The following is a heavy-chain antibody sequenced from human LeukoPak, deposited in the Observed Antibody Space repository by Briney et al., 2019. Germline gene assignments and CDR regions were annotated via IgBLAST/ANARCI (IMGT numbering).Heavy chain of an antibody. J-gene: IGHJ6*04. V-gene: IGHV4-4*07. D-gene: IGHD5-18*01. CDR1: GGSISSYY. CDR3: ARSAMANYYYGMDV. CDR2: IYTSGST. Sequence: SETLSLTCTVSGGSISSYYWSWIRQPAGKGLEWIGRIYTSGSTNYNPSLKSRVTMSVDTSKNQFSLKPSSVTAADTAVYYCARSAMANYYYGMDVWGKGTTVTVSS.